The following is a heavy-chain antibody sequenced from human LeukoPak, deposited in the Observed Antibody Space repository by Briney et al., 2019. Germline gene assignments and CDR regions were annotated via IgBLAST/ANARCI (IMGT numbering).Heavy chain of an antibody. J-gene: IGHJ2*01. Sequence: GGSLRLSCAASGFTFSSYAMSWVRQAPGKGLEWVSAISGSGGSTYYADSVEGRFTISRDNSKNTLYLQMNSLRAEDTAVYYCAKRLKRGTWYFDLWGRGTLVTVSS. CDR3: AKRLKRGTWYFDL. CDR1: GFTFSSYA. V-gene: IGHV3-23*01. D-gene: IGHD3-16*01. CDR2: ISGSGGST.